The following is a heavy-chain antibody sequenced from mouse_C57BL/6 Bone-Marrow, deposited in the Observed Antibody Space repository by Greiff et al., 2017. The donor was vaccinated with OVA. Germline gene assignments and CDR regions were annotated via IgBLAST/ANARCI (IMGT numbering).Heavy chain of an antibody. V-gene: IGHV2-5*01. CDR3: AKPFMDY. CDR2: IWRGGST. J-gene: IGHJ4*01. CDR1: GFSLTSYG. Sequence: VQLQESGPGLVQPSQSLSITCTVSGFSLTSYGVHWVRQSPGTGLEWLGVIWRGGSTDYTAASMSRLSITKDSSKSQIFFKMNSLQADDTAIYYCAKPFMDYWGQGTSVTVSS.